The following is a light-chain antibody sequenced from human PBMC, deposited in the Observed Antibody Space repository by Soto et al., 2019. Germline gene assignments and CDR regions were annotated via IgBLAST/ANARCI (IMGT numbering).Light chain of an antibody. CDR2: VAS. CDR3: QQSYNNPRT. J-gene: IGKJ1*01. V-gene: IGKV1-39*01. CDR1: QMISRY. Sequence: DIQITQSPSSLSASVGDRVTITCRASQMISRYLNWYQQTQGKPPELLIYVASTLQSGVPSRFSGSGSGTDFTLPLSSLQPEDFETYYCQQSYNNPRTFGQGTKVDIK.